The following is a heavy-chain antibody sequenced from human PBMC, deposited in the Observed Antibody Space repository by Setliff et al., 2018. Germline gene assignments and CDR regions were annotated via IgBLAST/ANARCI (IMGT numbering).Heavy chain of an antibody. Sequence: GEPLKISCKGSGYSFTSYWIGWVRQMPGKGLEWMGIIYPGDSDTRYSPSFQGQVTISADKSISTAYLQWSSLKASDTAMYYCARQSNTIFGVVIIGDDAFDIWGQGTMVTVSS. CDR3: ARQSNTIFGVVIIGDDAFDI. J-gene: IGHJ3*02. V-gene: IGHV5-51*01. D-gene: IGHD3-3*01. CDR2: IYPGDSDT. CDR1: GYSFTSYW.